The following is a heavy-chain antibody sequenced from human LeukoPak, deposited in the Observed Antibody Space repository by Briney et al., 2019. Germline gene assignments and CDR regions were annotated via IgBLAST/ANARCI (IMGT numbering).Heavy chain of an antibody. CDR3: ARGLSTGREDYFDF. V-gene: IGHV4-61*03. D-gene: IGHD1-1*01. Sequence: SETLSLTCSVSGASVSDGSYYWSWIRQPPGKGVEWIGFLYYSGRANYSPSLSGRVSTSIDTSKNHFSLNLTSVTAAYTAVYYCARGLSTGREDYFDFWGQGTLVSVSS. CDR1: GASVSDGSYY. CDR2: LYYSGRA. J-gene: IGHJ4*02.